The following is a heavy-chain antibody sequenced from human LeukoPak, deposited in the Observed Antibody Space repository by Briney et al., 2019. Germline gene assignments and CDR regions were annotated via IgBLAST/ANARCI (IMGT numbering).Heavy chain of an antibody. V-gene: IGHV1-69*13. CDR1: GGTFSSYA. CDR3: ARHRHSSSWYFDY. D-gene: IGHD6-13*01. CDR2: IIPIFGTA. Sequence: SVKVPCKASGGTFSSYAISWVRQAPGQGLEWMGGIIPIFGTANYAQKFQGRVTITADESTSTAYMELSSLRSEDTAVYYCARHRHSSSWYFDYWGQGTLVTVSS. J-gene: IGHJ4*02.